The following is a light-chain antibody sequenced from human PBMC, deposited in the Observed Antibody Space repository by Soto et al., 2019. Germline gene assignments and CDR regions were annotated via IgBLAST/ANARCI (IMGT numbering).Light chain of an antibody. Sequence: DIQLTQSPSFLSASVGDRVTITCRASQGISSYLAWYQQKPGKAPKLLIYAASTLQSGVPSRFSGSGSGTEFTLTVSSLQPEDFATYHCQQLNSYPLTFCGGTKVEIK. V-gene: IGKV1-9*01. CDR2: AAS. CDR3: QQLNSYPLT. J-gene: IGKJ4*01. CDR1: QGISSY.